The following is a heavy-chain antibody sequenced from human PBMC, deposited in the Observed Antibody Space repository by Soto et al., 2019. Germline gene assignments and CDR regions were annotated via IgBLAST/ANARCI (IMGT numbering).Heavy chain of an antibody. D-gene: IGHD2-2*01. Sequence: QVQLVQSGAEVKKPGSSVKVSCKASGGTFSSYAISWVRQAPGQGLELMGWLIPIFCTANYAQKIQGRVTITADETTSTAYMELSSLRSEDTAVDYCAEGWSSTSCYRKWFDPWGQGTIVT. V-gene: IGHV1-69*01. CDR3: AEGWSSTSCYRKWFDP. CDR2: LIPIFCTA. CDR1: GGTFSSYA. J-gene: IGHJ5*02.